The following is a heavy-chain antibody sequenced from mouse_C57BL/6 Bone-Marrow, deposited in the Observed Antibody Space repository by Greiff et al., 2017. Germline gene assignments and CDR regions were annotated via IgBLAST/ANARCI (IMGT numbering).Heavy chain of an antibody. CDR2: IYPGDGDT. Sequence: QVQLQQSGAELVKPGASVKISCKASGYAFSSYWMNWVKQRPGKGLEWIGQIYPGDGDTNYNGKFKGKATLTADKSSSTAYMQLSSLTSEDSAVYFCAREEGHLLWLRRLYYFDYWGQGTTLTVSS. CDR3: AREEGHLLWLRRLYYFDY. CDR1: GYAFSSYW. V-gene: IGHV1-80*01. J-gene: IGHJ2*01. D-gene: IGHD2-2*01.